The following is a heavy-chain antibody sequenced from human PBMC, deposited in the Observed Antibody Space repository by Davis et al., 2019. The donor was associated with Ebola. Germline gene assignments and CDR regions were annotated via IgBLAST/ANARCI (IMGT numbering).Heavy chain of an antibody. CDR3: ARGWLRSGFDY. V-gene: IGHV6-1*01. Sequence: HSQTLSLTCAISGDSVSSAGWNWIRQSPSRGLEWLGRTYYKSKWYNDYAVSVKSRIIINPDTSKNQFSLQLKSVTPEDTAVYYCARGWLRSGFDYWGHGTLVTVSS. D-gene: IGHD5-12*01. J-gene: IGHJ4*01. CDR1: GDSVSSAG. CDR2: TYYKSKWYN.